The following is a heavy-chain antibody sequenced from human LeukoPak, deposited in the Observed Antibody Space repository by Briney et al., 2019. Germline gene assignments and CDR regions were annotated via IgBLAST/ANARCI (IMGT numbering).Heavy chain of an antibody. CDR2: ISDTAGST. V-gene: IGHV3-23*01. Sequence: PGGSLRLSCSASGFTFSGSAMSWVRQAPGKGLEWVSAISDTAGSTYYADSVKGPFTISRDNSENTLYLQMNSLRAEDTAVYYCTKFSGDWNWGQGTLVTVSS. CDR1: GFTFSGSA. D-gene: IGHD2-21*01. J-gene: IGHJ4*02. CDR3: TKFSGDWN.